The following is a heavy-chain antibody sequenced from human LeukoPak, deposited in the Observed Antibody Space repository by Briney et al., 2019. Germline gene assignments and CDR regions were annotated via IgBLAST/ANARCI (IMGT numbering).Heavy chain of an antibody. D-gene: IGHD3-22*01. J-gene: IGHJ4*02. CDR3: AKKPGYYDTSGPEDYFDY. V-gene: IGHV3-23*01. CDR1: AFTFSSYA. CDR2: NSGSGGST. Sequence: GGSLRLSCAASAFTFSSYAMSWVRQAPGKGLEWVSGNSGSGGSTYYADSVKGRFTISRDNSKNTLYLQMNSLRAEDTAVYYCAKKPGYYDTSGPEDYFDYWGQGTLVTVSS.